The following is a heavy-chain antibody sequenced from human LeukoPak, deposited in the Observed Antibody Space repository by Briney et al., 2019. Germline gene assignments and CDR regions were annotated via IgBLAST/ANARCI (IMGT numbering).Heavy chain of an antibody. J-gene: IGHJ4*02. V-gene: IGHV1-69*05. CDR3: ARDGGGRSGSYEFDY. D-gene: IGHD1-26*01. CDR2: IIPIFGTA. CDR1: GGTFSSYA. Sequence: SVKVSCKASGGTFSSYAISWVRQAPGQGLEWMGGIIPIFGTANYAQKFQGRVTMTRDTSTSTVYMEPSSLRSEDTAVYYCARDGGGRSGSYEFDYWGQGALVTVSS.